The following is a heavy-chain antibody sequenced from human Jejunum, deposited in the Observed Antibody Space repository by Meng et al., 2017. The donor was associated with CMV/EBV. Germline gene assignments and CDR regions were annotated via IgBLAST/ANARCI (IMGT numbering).Heavy chain of an antibody. Sequence: AASEFTSGKCLMHWVRQAPGKELVWVSRINSAGTSTAYADAVKSRFTISRDNAKNTVYLQMNSLRVEDTALYYCARVGNYTAWSFDYWGQGTLVTVSS. CDR1: EFTSGKCL. D-gene: IGHD3-3*01. V-gene: IGHV3-74*03. J-gene: IGHJ4*02. CDR2: INSAGTST. CDR3: ARVGNYTAWSFDY.